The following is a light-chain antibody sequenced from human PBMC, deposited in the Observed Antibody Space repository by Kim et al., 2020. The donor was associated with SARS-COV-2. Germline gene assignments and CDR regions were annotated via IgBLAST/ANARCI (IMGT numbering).Light chain of an antibody. CDR3: QQYYIFPYT. CDR2: GAS. V-gene: IGKV3-15*01. J-gene: IGKJ2*01. CDR1: QSVSSN. Sequence: EIVMTQSPATLSVSPGERATLSCRASQSVSSNLAWYQQKPGQAPRLLIYGASTRATGIPGRFSGSGSGTEFTLTISSLQPDDFATYYCQQYYIFPYTFGQGTKLEI.